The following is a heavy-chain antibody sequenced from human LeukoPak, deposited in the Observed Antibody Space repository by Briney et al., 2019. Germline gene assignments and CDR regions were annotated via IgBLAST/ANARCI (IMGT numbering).Heavy chain of an antibody. CDR3: AKDSSMITFGGVISY. CDR2: ISGSGGNT. D-gene: IGHD3-16*02. Sequence: PGGSLRLSCAASGFTFSSYAVSWVRQAPGKGLEWVSAISGSGGNTYYADSVKGRFTISRDNSKNTLYLQMNSLRAEDTAVYYCAKDSSMITFGGVISYWGQGTLVTVSS. V-gene: IGHV3-23*01. CDR1: GFTFSSYA. J-gene: IGHJ4*02.